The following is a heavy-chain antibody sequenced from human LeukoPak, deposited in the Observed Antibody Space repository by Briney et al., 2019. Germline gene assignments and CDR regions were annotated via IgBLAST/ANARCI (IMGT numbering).Heavy chain of an antibody. CDR1: RFTLSRYG. Sequence: GRSLILSCAASRFTLSRYGIHWVRQAPGKGLEWVSFIYTTGSTHNSDSVKGRFTISRDSSKNTLYLQMNSLRAEDTAVYYCARRAGDYSHPYDYWGQGTLVTVSS. D-gene: IGHD3-22*01. CDR3: ARRAGDYSHPYDY. CDR2: IYTTGST. V-gene: IGHV3-53*01. J-gene: IGHJ4*02.